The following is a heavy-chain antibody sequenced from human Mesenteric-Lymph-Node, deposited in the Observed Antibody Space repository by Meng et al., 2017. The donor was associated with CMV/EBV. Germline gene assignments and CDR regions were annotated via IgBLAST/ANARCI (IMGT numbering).Heavy chain of an antibody. D-gene: IGHD1-26*01. CDR1: GFTFSSYE. Sequence: GESLKISWAASGFTFSSYEMNWVRQAPGKGLEWVSYISSSGSTIYYADSVKGRFTISRDNAKNSLYLEMTSLRADDTAFYHCASDGGSYLELDYWGRGTLVTVSS. J-gene: IGHJ4*02. CDR2: ISSSGSTI. CDR3: ASDGGSYLELDY. V-gene: IGHV3-48*03.